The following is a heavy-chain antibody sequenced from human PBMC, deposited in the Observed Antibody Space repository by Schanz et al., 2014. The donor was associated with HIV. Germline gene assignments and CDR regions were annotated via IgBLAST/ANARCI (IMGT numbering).Heavy chain of an antibody. CDR3: ARGDAARGDY. CDR1: GFNFKNCG. J-gene: IGHJ4*02. V-gene: IGHV3-21*01. CDR2: ISSGNSYI. D-gene: IGHD6-6*01. Sequence: EGQLLESGGDLVQPGGSLRLSCAASGFNFKNCGMAWVRQAPGKGLEWVSSISSGNSYIYYADSVKGRFTISRDDAKSSLFLQMNSLRAEDTAVYYCARGDAARGDYWGQGTLVTVSS.